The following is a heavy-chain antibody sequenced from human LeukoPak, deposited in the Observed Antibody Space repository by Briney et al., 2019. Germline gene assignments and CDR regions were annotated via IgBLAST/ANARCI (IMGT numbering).Heavy chain of an antibody. CDR2: INNDGSST. V-gene: IGHV3-74*01. CDR3: VRDVWGDRDGFFEY. Sequence: PGGSLRLSCAASGFTFNIYWMHWVRQAPGKGLVWVSRINNDGSSTSYADSVKGRFTISRDNAKNTLYLQMNSLRAEDTAVYYCVRDVWGDRDGFFEYWGQGTLVTVSS. D-gene: IGHD2-21*01. CDR1: GFTFNIYW. J-gene: IGHJ4*02.